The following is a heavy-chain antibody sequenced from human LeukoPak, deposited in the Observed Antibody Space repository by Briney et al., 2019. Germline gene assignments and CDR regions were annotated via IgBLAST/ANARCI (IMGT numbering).Heavy chain of an antibody. CDR2: INPNSGGT. CDR3: ARVVSTMVRPPYHVDAFDI. Sequence: ASVKVSCKASGYTFTGYYMHWVRQAPGQGLEWMGWINPNSGGTNYAQKFQGRVTMTRDTSISTAYMELSRLRSDDTAVYYCARVVSTMVRPPYHVDAFDIWGQGTMVTVSS. D-gene: IGHD3-10*01. CDR1: GYTFTGYY. J-gene: IGHJ3*02. V-gene: IGHV1-2*02.